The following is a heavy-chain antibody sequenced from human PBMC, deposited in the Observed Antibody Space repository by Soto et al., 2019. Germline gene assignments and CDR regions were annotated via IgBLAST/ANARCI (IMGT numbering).Heavy chain of an antibody. Sequence: PGGSLRLSCAASGFRFNTYWMSWVRQAPGKGLEWVANINQDGNERHYVDSVMGRFTISRDNTKNSLYLQMNSLRAEDTAVYYCARQYCSSTTCYLSRSYYYYAMDVWGQGTTVTVYS. CDR2: INQDGNER. V-gene: IGHV3-7*03. D-gene: IGHD2-2*01. J-gene: IGHJ6*02. CDR3: ARQYCSSTTCYLSRSYYYYAMDV. CDR1: GFRFNTYW.